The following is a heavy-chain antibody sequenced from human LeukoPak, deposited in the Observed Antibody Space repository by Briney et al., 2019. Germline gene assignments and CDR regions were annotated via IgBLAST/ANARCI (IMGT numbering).Heavy chain of an antibody. Sequence: ASVKVSCKASGYTFTSYYMHWVRQAPGQGLEYVGWITPKSGDTYSPQRFQGRVTMTRDASISTAYMELSSLRSDDTAVYSCARVRLADERAWAYWGQGTLVTVSS. CDR3: ARVRLADERAWAY. J-gene: IGHJ4*02. D-gene: IGHD3-3*02. CDR2: ITPKSGDT. V-gene: IGHV1-2*02. CDR1: GYTFTSYY.